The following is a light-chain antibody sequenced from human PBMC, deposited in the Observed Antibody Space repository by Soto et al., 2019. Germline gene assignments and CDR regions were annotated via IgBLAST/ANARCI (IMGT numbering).Light chain of an antibody. V-gene: IGLV1-44*01. CDR1: SSNIGTNT. CDR3: AAWDDSLSGHFD. J-gene: IGLJ1*01. Sequence: QSVLTQPPPASGTPGQRVTISCSGSSSNIGTNTVSWYQHLPGTAPKLLIYNNNQRPSGVPDRFSGSKSGTSASLAISGLQSEDEADYYCAAWDDSLSGHFDFGTGTKVTVL. CDR2: NNN.